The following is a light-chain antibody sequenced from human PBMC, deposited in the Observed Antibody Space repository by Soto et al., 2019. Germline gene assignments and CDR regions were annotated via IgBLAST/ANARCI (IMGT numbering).Light chain of an antibody. J-gene: IGLJ3*02. Sequence: QTVVTQEPSLTVPPGGTVTLTCASSTGTVTSGYFPSWFQKKPGQAPRALIYSTSNRHSWTPARFSGSLLGGKAALTLSAVQPEDEADYYWLLYYGDVNWVFGGGTKLTFL. CDR3: LLYYGDVNWV. CDR2: STS. V-gene: IGLV7-43*01. CDR1: TGTVTSGYF.